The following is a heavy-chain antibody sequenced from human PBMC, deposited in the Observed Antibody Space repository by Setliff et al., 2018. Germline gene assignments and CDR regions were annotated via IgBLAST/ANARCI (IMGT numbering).Heavy chain of an antibody. CDR3: AREGVDTRSSTDYRYYMDV. V-gene: IGHV1-8*03. CDR2: MNPNSGNT. CDR1: AYSFSGYY. Sequence: ASVKVSCKTSAYSFSGYYIHWVRQAPGQGLEWIGWMNPNSGNTGYAQKFQGRVTIITDASTSTSYMALSSLTSADTAVYYCAREGVDTRSSTDYRYYMDVWGKGTTVTVSS. D-gene: IGHD5-18*01. J-gene: IGHJ6*03.